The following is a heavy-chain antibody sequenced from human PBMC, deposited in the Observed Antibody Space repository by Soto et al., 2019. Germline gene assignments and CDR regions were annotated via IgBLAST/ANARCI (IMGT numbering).Heavy chain of an antibody. Sequence: QVQLVQSGAEVKKPGASVKVSCKASGYTFTGYYMHWVRQAPGPGLEWMGWSNPNSGGQNYAQKFQGCVTMTRETSISTAYMERSRLRSDDTAVNYCARGLRQQLDSDAFDIWGQGTMVTVTS. CDR1: GYTFTGYY. CDR3: ARGLRQQLDSDAFDI. J-gene: IGHJ3*02. CDR2: SNPNSGGQ. D-gene: IGHD6-13*01. V-gene: IGHV1-2*04.